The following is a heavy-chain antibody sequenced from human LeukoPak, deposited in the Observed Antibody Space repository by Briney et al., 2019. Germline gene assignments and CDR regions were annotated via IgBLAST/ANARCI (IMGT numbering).Heavy chain of an antibody. D-gene: IGHD4-17*01. V-gene: IGHV4-59*01. CDR2: IYYTGST. Sequence: SETLSLTCTVSGGSISSYYWSWIRQPPGKGLKWIGYIYYTGSTNYNPSLKSRVTISVDTSKNQFSLKLSSVTAADTAVYYCARVLGDYGDVWWFDPWGQGTLVTVSS. CDR1: GGSISSYY. CDR3: ARVLGDYGDVWWFDP. J-gene: IGHJ5*02.